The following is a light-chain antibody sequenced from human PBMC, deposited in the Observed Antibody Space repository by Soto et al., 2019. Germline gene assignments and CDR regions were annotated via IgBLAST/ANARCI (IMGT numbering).Light chain of an antibody. CDR1: QGIYNY. CDR3: DKYNSALLT. CDR2: AAS. J-gene: IGKJ5*01. V-gene: IGKV1-27*01. Sequence: DIQMTQSPSSLSASVGDRVTITCRASQGIYNYLAWYQQKPGKAPKLLIYAASTLEAGVPSRFSGSGSGTDFTLTISSLQPKDVATYYCDKYNSALLTFGQGTRLEIK.